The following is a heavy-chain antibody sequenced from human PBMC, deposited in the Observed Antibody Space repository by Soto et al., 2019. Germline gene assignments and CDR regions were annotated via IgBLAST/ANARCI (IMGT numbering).Heavy chain of an antibody. V-gene: IGHV4-34*01. CDR3: ARDGLSGRGPPYGMDA. CDR2: INHSGST. Sequence: PSETLSLTCAVYGGSFSGYYWSWIRQPPGKGLEWIGEINHSGSTNYNPSLKSRVTISVDTSKNQFSLRAEDTAVYYCARDGLSGRGPPYGMDAWGKGTTVTVSS. CDR1: GGSFSGYY. D-gene: IGHD3-10*01. J-gene: IGHJ6*04.